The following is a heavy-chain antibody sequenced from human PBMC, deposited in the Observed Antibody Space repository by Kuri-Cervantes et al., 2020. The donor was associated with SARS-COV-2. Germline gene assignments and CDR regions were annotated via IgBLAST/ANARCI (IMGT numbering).Heavy chain of an antibody. CDR2: IGPSGTTK. CDR1: GFIFSDYY. Sequence: LKISCTASGFIFSDYYMTWIRQAPGKGLEWVSNIGPSGTTKYYADSVKGRFTISRDNAKNSLYLQMNSLRAEDTAVYYCARDLRLGKSLDYWGQGTLVTVSS. J-gene: IGHJ4*02. CDR3: ARDLRLGKSLDY. V-gene: IGHV3-11*04. D-gene: IGHD7-27*01.